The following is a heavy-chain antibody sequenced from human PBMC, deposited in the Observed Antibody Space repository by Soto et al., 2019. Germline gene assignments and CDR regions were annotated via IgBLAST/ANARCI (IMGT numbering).Heavy chain of an antibody. V-gene: IGHV1-3*01. J-gene: IGHJ4*02. Sequence: QVQLVQSGAEVKKPGASVKVSCKASGYTFTSYAMHWVRQAPGQRLEWMGWINAGNGNTKYSQKFQGRVTITRDTSASTAYMELSSLRSEDTAVYYSARDRNSSSWYDLPLYWGQGTLVTVSS. CDR2: INAGNGNT. CDR1: GYTFTSYA. CDR3: ARDRNSSSWYDLPLY. D-gene: IGHD6-13*01.